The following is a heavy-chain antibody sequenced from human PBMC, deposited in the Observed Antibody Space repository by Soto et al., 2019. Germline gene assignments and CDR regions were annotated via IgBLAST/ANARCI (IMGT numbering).Heavy chain of an antibody. V-gene: IGHV1-69*06. CDR1: GGTFSSYA. D-gene: IGHD6-19*01. CDR2: IIPIFGTA. CDR3: AREATSIAVAGPSPYGMDV. J-gene: IGHJ6*02. Sequence: RASVKVSCKASGGTFSSYAISWVRQAPGQGLEWMGGIIPIFGTANYAQKFQGRVTITADKSTSTAYMELSSLRSEDTAVYYCAREATSIAVAGPSPYGMDVWGQGTTVTVSS.